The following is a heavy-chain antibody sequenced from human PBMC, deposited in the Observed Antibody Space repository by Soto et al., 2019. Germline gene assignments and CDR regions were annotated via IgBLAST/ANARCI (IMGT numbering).Heavy chain of an antibody. J-gene: IGHJ4*02. CDR2: ISAYNGNT. D-gene: IGHD6-19*01. Sequence: ASLKVSCKASGYTFTSYGISWVRQAPGQGLEWMGWISAYNGNTNYAQKPQGRVTMTTDTSTSTAYMELRSLRSDDTAVYFCARDSLYFLAGPAQFDYWGQGTLVTVSS. V-gene: IGHV1-18*01. CDR3: ARDSLYFLAGPAQFDY. CDR1: GYTFTSYG.